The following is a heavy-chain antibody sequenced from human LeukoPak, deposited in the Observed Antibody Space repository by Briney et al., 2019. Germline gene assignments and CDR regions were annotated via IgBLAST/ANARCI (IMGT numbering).Heavy chain of an antibody. CDR1: GGSISSYY. CDR2: IYYSGST. Sequence: SETLSLTCTVSGGSISSYYWSWIRQPPGKGLEWIGYIYYSGSTNYNPSLKSRVTISVDTSKNQFSLKPSSVTAADTAVYYCARDQGYSSSSLWFDPWGRGTLVTVSS. J-gene: IGHJ5*02. CDR3: ARDQGYSSSSLWFDP. D-gene: IGHD6-6*01. V-gene: IGHV4-59*01.